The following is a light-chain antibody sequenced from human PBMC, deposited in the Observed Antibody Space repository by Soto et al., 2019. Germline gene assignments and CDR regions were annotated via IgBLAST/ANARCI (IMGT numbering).Light chain of an antibody. CDR3: QTWGTGIVI. J-gene: IGLJ2*01. CDR2: LNRDGSH. Sequence: QAVVTQSPSASASLGASVKLTCTLSSGHSNYAIAWHQQQPEKGPRYLMKLNRDGSHSKGDGIPNRFSGSSSGAERYLTISSLQSEYEADYYCQTWGTGIVIYGGGTKVTVL. CDR1: SGHSNYA. V-gene: IGLV4-69*01.